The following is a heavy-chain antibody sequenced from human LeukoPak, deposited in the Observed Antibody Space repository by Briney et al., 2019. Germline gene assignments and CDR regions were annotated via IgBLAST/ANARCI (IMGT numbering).Heavy chain of an antibody. CDR2: IYTSGST. CDR1: GGSISSGSYY. CDR3: AREAASIAVAGTDLHGGKDY. D-gene: IGHD6-19*01. J-gene: IGHJ4*02. V-gene: IGHV4-61*02. Sequence: SQTLSLTCTVSGGSISSGSYYWSWIRQPAGKGLEWIGRIYTSGSTNYNPSLKSRVTISVDTPKNQFSLKLSSVTAADTAVYYCAREAASIAVAGTDLHGGKDYWGQGTLVTVSS.